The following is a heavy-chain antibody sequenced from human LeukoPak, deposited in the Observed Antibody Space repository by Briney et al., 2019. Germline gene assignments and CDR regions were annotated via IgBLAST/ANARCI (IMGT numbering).Heavy chain of an antibody. CDR2: IYTSGST. CDR1: GGSISSGSYY. V-gene: IGHV4-61*02. Sequence: SQTLSLTCTVSGGSISSGSYYWSWIRQPAGKGLEWIGRIYTSGSTNYNPSLKSRVTMSVDTSKNQFSLKLSSVTAADTAVYYCARDVPSGSIAGDWFDPWGQGTLVTVSS. CDR3: ARDVPSGSIAGDWFDP. D-gene: IGHD6-6*01. J-gene: IGHJ5*02.